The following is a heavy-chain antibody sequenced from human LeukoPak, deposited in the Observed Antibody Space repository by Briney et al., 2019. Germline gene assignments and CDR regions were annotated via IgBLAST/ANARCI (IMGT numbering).Heavy chain of an antibody. CDR3: ARSIHYDFWSGYDFDC. CDR2: IYPGDSDT. J-gene: IGHJ4*02. CDR1: GYSFTSYW. V-gene: IGHV5-51*01. Sequence: GESLKISCKGSGYSFTSYWIGWVRQMPGKGLEWMGIIYPGDSDTRYSPSFQGQVTISADKSISTAYLQWSSLKASDTAMYYCARSIHYDFWSGYDFDCWGQGTLVTVSS. D-gene: IGHD3-3*01.